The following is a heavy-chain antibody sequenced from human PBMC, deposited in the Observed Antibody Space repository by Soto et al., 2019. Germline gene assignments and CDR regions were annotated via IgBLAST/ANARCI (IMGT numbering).Heavy chain of an antibody. Sequence: SVKVSCKASGGTFSSYAISWVRQAPGQGLEWMGGIIPIFGTANYAQKFKGRVTITADESTSTAYMELSSLRSEDTAVYYCARNLYGSGSYYNVGSGGHFDYWGQG. CDR3: ARNLYGSGSYYNVGSGGHFDY. D-gene: IGHD3-10*01. CDR2: IIPIFGTA. CDR1: GGTFSSYA. V-gene: IGHV1-69*13. J-gene: IGHJ4*02.